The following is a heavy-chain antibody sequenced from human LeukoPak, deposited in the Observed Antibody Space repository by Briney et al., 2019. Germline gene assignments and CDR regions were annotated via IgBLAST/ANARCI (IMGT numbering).Heavy chain of an antibody. CDR1: GFTFSSYW. CDR2: IKQDGSEK. CDR3: ARDRYCGSGGCPMDV. D-gene: IGHD2-15*01. J-gene: IGHJ6*03. Sequence: GGSLRLSCTASGFTFSSYWMSWVRQAPGKGLEWVANIKQDGSEKYYVDSVKGRFTISRDNAKNSLYLQMDSLRVEDTAVYYCARDRYCGSGGCPMDVWGKGTTVTVSS. V-gene: IGHV3-7*01.